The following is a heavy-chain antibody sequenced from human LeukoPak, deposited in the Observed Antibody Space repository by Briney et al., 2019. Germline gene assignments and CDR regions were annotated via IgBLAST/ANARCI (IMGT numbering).Heavy chain of an antibody. D-gene: IGHD5-12*01. Sequence: GGSLRLSCAASGFTFSSYEMNWVRQAPGKGLEWVSYISSSGSTIYYADSVKGRFTISRDNAKNSLYLQMNSLRAEDTAAYYYARDHYSGYDFDYWGQGTLVTVSS. CDR1: GFTFSSYE. CDR2: ISSSGSTI. J-gene: IGHJ4*02. V-gene: IGHV3-48*03. CDR3: ARDHYSGYDFDY.